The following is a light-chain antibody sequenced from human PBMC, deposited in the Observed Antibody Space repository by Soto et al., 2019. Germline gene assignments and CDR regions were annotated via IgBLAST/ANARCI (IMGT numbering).Light chain of an antibody. CDR1: QSVSTN. V-gene: IGKV3-15*01. CDR2: FAS. CDR3: QQYDKWPRP. J-gene: IGKJ1*01. Sequence: MTQSPATVSVSPGERAALSCRASQSVSTNLAWYQQKPGQPPRLLIYFASTRATAVPARFTAGGSGTEFTLTISSLQSDDLAVYYCQQYDKWPRPFGQGTKVDIK.